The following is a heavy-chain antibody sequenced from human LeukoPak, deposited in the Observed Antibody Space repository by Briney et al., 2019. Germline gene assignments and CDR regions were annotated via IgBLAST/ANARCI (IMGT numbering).Heavy chain of an antibody. V-gene: IGHV1-8*01. CDR3: ARDQEVFDY. CDR1: GYTFTSYG. J-gene: IGHJ4*02. CDR2: VNPNSGNT. D-gene: IGHD2-21*01. Sequence: AASVKVSCKASGYTFTSYGINWVRQAPGQGLEWMGWVNPNSGNTGYAQKFQGRVTMTRNTSISTAYMELSSLRSEDTAVYYCARDQEVFDYWGQGTLVTVSS.